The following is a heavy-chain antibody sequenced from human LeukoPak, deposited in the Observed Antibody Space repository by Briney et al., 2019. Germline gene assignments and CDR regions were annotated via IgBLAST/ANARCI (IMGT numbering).Heavy chain of an antibody. J-gene: IGHJ3*02. CDR3: ARVTPSDAFDI. D-gene: IGHD6-6*01. Sequence: GGSLRLSCAASGFTFSNYWMSWVRQAPGKGLEWVANIKQDGSDKYYVDSVKGRFTISRDNAKNSLYLQMNSLRAEDTAVYYCARVTPSDAFDIWGQGTMVTVSS. CDR2: IKQDGSDK. V-gene: IGHV3-7*01. CDR1: GFTFSNYW.